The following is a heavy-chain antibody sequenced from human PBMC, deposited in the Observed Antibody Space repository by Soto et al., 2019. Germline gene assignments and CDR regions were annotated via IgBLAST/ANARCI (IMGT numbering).Heavy chain of an antibody. Sequence: PSETLSLTCTVSGGPISSYYWSWIRQPPGKGLEWIGYIYYSGSTNYNPSLKSRVTISVDTSKNQFSLKLSSVTAADTAVYYCARRYGSGFDYWGQGTLVTVS. CDR3: ARRYGSGFDY. CDR2: IYYSGST. CDR1: GGPISSYY. J-gene: IGHJ4*02. V-gene: IGHV4-59*08. D-gene: IGHD3-10*01.